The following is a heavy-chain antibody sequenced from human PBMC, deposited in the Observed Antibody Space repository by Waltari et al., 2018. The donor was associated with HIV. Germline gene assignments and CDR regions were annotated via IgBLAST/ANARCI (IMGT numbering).Heavy chain of an antibody. J-gene: IGHJ4*02. D-gene: IGHD5-12*01. CDR3: ARGRVDRSFDY. CDR1: GGSFCGYY. Sequence: QVQLQQWGAGLLKPSETLSLTCGVYGGSFCGYYWSWIRQPPGKGLEWIGEINHSGSTNYNPSLKSRVTISVDTSKNQFSLKLSSVTAADTAVYYCARGRVDRSFDYWGQGTLVTVSS. CDR2: INHSGST. V-gene: IGHV4-34*01.